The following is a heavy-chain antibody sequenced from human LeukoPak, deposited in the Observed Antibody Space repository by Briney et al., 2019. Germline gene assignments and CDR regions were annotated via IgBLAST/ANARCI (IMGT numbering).Heavy chain of an antibody. V-gene: IGHV4-4*07. CDR1: GGSISSYY. CDR3: ARDTSSYGDYDRFDF. CDR2: IYTGGST. J-gene: IGHJ4*02. Sequence: SQTLSLTCTVSGGSISSYYWTWIRQPAGKGLDWIGRIYTGGSTNYNPSLKSRIIMSVDTSKRQFFLKLRSVTAADTAVYYCARDTSSYGDYDRFDFWGQGTLVTVSS. D-gene: IGHD4-17*01.